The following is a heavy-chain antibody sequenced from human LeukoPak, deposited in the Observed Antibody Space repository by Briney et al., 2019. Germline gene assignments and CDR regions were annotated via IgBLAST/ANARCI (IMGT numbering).Heavy chain of an antibody. V-gene: IGHV4-38-2*01. D-gene: IGHD4-17*01. CDR1: GYSITAGYY. J-gene: IGHJ4*02. CDR2: VHHSANT. CDR3: ARRGINSVTKRAYDS. Sequence: SEILSLTCVVSGYSITAGYYWDWIRQSPGKGLEWLGSVHHSANTFPNPSLKSRLTISVDTSKNQFSLRLGSVTAADTAIYFCARRGINSVTKRAYDSWGQGTLVTVSP.